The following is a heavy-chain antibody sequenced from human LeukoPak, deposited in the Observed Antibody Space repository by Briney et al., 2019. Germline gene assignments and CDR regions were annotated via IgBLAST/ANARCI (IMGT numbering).Heavy chain of an antibody. Sequence: SETLSLTCTVSGGSISSSSYYWGWLRQPAGKAPEWIGRIFSTGSTSYNPSLKSRVTISVDTSKNQFSLNLSSVTAADTAVYYCARDICGYNYGCFDSWGQGTLVTVSS. CDR2: IFSTGST. CDR3: ARDICGYNYGCFDS. V-gene: IGHV4-61*02. D-gene: IGHD5-18*01. CDR1: GGSISSSSYY. J-gene: IGHJ4*02.